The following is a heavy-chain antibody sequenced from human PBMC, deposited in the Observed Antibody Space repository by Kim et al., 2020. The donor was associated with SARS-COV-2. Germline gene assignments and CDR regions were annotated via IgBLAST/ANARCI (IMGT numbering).Heavy chain of an antibody. CDR3: AREARGLVAVNDY. V-gene: IGHV1-46*01. Sequence: AQKFQGRVTMTRDTSTSTVYMELSSLRSEDTAVYYCAREARGLVAVNDYWGQGTLVTVSS. D-gene: IGHD2-15*01. J-gene: IGHJ4*02.